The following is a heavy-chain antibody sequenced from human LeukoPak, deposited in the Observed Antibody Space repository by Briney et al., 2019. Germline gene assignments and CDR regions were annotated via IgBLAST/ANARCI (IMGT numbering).Heavy chain of an antibody. J-gene: IGHJ6*03. CDR1: GFTFSSYS. CDR2: ITRSSYI. V-gene: IGHV3-21*01. D-gene: IGHD3/OR15-3a*01. Sequence: PGGSLRLSCVASGFTFSSYSMNWVRQAPGKGLEWVSSITRSSYIYYADSVKGRFTISRDNAKNSLYLQMNSLRAEDTAVYYSARDKGQYDFLRRKDYYYMDVWGKGTTVTISS. CDR3: ARDKGQYDFLRRKDYYYMDV.